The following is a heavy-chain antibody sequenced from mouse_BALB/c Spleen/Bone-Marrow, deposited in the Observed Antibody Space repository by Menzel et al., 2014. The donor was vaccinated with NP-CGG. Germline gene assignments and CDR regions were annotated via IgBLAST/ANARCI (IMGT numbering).Heavy chain of an antibody. CDR3: AKDYGSRNFDY. D-gene: IGHD1-1*01. CDR1: GYTFTTYV. CDR2: INPYNDGT. V-gene: IGHV1-14*01. J-gene: IGHJ2*01. Sequence: EVQLQQSGPELIKPGASVEMSCKASGYTFTTYVIHRVKQKPGQGLEWIGYINPYNDGTKYNEKFKGKATLTSDKSSSTAYMELSSLTSEDSAVYYCAKDYGSRNFDYWGQGTTLTVSS.